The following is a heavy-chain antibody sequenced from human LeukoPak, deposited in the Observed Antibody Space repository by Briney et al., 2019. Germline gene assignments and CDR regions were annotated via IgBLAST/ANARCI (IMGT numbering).Heavy chain of an antibody. J-gene: IGHJ4*02. V-gene: IGHV3-23*01. CDR1: GFTFSSYA. Sequence: GGSLRLSCAASGFTFSSYAMSWVRQAPGKGLEWVSAISGSGLNTYYADSVKGQFTISRDNAKNSLYLQMNNLSAEDTAVYYCVRDSPGYGAYDFDWGQGTLVTVSS. D-gene: IGHD5-12*01. CDR3: VRDSPGYGAYDFD. CDR2: ISGSGLNT.